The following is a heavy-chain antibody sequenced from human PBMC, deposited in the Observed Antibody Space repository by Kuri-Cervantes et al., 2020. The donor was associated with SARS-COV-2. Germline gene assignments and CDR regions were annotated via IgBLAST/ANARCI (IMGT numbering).Heavy chain of an antibody. V-gene: IGHV3-48*03. CDR2: ISSSGSTI. CDR3: APRGEGSSFDY. CDR1: GFTFSSYE. J-gene: IGHJ4*02. Sequence: GGSLRLSCAASGFTFSSYEMSWVRQAPGKGLEWVSYISSSGSTIYYADSVKGRFTISRDNAKNSLYLEMNSLRAEDTAVYYCAPRGEGSSFDYWGQGTLVTVSS. D-gene: IGHD3-16*01.